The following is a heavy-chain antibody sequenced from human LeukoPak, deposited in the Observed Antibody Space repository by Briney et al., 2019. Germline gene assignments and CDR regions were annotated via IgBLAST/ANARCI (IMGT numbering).Heavy chain of an antibody. V-gene: IGHV3-7*01. Sequence: GGSLRLSCAASGFTFSSYWMSWVRQAPGKGREGVANIKKDGSEKYYVDSVKGGFTISRDNAKNSLYLQMNSLRAEDTAVYYCARQDIADAFDIWGQGTMVTVSS. D-gene: IGHD2-15*01. J-gene: IGHJ3*02. CDR3: ARQDIADAFDI. CDR1: GFTFSSYW. CDR2: IKKDGSEK.